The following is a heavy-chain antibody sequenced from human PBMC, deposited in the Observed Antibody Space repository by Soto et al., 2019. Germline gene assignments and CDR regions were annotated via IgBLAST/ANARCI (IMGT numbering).Heavy chain of an antibody. CDR1: GYTFTSYG. CDR2: ISAYNGNT. Sequence: ASVKVSCKASGYTFTSYGISWVRQPPGQGLEWMGWISAYNGNTNYAQKLQGRVTMTTDTSTSTAYMELRSLRSDDTAVYYCARTTYYDFWGGYPPGGIDVWGQGTTVTVSS. V-gene: IGHV1-18*01. J-gene: IGHJ6*02. D-gene: IGHD3-3*01. CDR3: ARTTYYDFWGGYPPGGIDV.